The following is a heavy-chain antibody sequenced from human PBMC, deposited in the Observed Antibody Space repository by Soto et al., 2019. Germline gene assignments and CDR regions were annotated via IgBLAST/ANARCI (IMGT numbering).Heavy chain of an antibody. CDR3: TKDASRDSSARGWFDP. CDR1: GFTFSSYA. V-gene: IGHV3-23*01. CDR2: ISGGDGSP. J-gene: IGHJ5*02. D-gene: IGHD6-13*01. Sequence: GGSLRLSCVASGFTFSSYAMTWVRQAPGKGLEWVSAISGGDGSPSYADSVKGRFTISRDNAKNSLHLQMNSLRAEDTAVYYCTKDASRDSSARGWFDPWGPGTLVTVSS.